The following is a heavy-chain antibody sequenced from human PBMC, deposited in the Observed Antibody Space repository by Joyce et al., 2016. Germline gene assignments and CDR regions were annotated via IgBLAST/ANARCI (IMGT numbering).Heavy chain of an antibody. CDR1: GYYFISYW. V-gene: IGHV5-51*01. Sequence: EVQLVQSGAELKKPGESLKISCEASGYYFISYWIGWVTQMPGKGLEWMGIIYPGGSNPRDGPSFEGQVTISADKSINTAYLEWSSLKASDTAIYYCVRQVVGDKDYWGQGTLVTVSS. CDR2: IYPGGSNP. CDR3: VRQVVGDKDY. D-gene: IGHD1-26*01. J-gene: IGHJ4*02.